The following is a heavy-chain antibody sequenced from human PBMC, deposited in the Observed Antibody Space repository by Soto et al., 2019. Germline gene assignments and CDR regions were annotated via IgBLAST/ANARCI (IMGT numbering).Heavy chain of an antibody. CDR3: ERAFRRDGSQIAYYFDC. Sequence: PSETLSLTCAVSGSSISGGAYSWSWILQPPXKGMEWIGSIYHSGRTYYKTYLKTRVTISVDRSKNQFSLKMSYVTAADTAVYYCERAFRRDGSQIAYYFDCWGQGTLVTVSS. CDR2: IYHSGRT. J-gene: IGHJ4*02. CDR1: GSSISGGAYS. D-gene: IGHD5-12*01. V-gene: IGHV4-30-2*01.